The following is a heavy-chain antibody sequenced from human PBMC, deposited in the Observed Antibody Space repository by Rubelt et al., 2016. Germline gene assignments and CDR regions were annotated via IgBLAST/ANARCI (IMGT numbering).Heavy chain of an antibody. Sequence: QVQLQESGPGLVKPSETLSLTCAVSGGSISSSNWWSWVRQPPGKGLEWIGAIYHSGSTNYNPSIKSRVPISVDKSKNQFSLKLGSGTAADTSVYYCARGAGSVSYYNTYWGQGTLVTGSS. V-gene: IGHV4-4*02. CDR1: GGSISSSNW. J-gene: IGHJ4*02. D-gene: IGHD3-10*01. CDR3: ARGAGSVSYYNTY. CDR2: IYHSGST.